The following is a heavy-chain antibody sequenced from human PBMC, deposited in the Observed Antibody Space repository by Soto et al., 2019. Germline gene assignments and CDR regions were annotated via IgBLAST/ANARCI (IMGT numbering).Heavy chain of an antibody. CDR2: ISGSGGST. D-gene: IGHD6-19*01. J-gene: IGHJ4*02. CDR3: AKDAPRYSSGWYLSGYFDY. CDR1: GFTFSSYA. Sequence: EVQLLESGGGLVQPGGSLRLSCAASGFTFSSYAMSWVRQAPGKGLEWVSAISGSGGSTYYADSVKGRFTISRDNSKNTLYLQMNSLRAEDTAVYYCAKDAPRYSSGWYLSGYFDYWGQGTLVTVSS. V-gene: IGHV3-23*01.